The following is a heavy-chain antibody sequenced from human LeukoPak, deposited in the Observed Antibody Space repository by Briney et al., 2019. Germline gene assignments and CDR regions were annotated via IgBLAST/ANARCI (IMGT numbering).Heavy chain of an antibody. CDR3: AKGRLDPNLVLHY. Sequence: QTGGSLRLSCAASGFTFSTYAMSWVRQAPGKGLEWVSTIRGDDYTYYADSVKGRFTISRDNPKNTLSLQMDSLRAEDTALYYCAKGRLDPNLVLHYWGQGTLVTVSS. J-gene: IGHJ4*02. V-gene: IGHV3-23*01. CDR1: GFTFSTYA. CDR2: IRGDDYT. D-gene: IGHD4/OR15-4a*01.